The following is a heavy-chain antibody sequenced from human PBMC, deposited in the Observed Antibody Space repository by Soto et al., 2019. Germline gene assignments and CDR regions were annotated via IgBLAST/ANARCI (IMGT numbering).Heavy chain of an antibody. CDR2: FDPEDGET. Sequence: GASVKVSCKVSGYTLTELSMHCVRQAPGKGLEWMGGFDPEDGETIYAQKFQGRVTMTEDTSTDTAYMELSSLRSEDTAVYYCATGRYYDILPGYSDAFDIWVQGTMVTVSS. J-gene: IGHJ3*02. CDR1: GYTLTELS. D-gene: IGHD3-9*01. CDR3: ATGRYYDILPGYSDAFDI. V-gene: IGHV1-24*01.